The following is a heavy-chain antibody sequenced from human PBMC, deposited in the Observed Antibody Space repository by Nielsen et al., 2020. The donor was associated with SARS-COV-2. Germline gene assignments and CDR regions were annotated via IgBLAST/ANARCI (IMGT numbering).Heavy chain of an antibody. CDR2: ISWNSGSI. D-gene: IGHD6-19*01. Sequence: WIRQPPGKGLEWVSGISWNSGSIGYADSVKGRFTISRDNAKNSLYLQMNSLRAEDTALYYCAKDTSGWKTPSFDYWGQGTLVTVSS. V-gene: IGHV3-9*01. CDR3: AKDTSGWKTPSFDY. J-gene: IGHJ4*02.